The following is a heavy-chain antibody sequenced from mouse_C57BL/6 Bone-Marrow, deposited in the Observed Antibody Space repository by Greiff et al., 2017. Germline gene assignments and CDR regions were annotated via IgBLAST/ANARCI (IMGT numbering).Heavy chain of an antibody. CDR2: IYPRSGNT. Sequence: VQVVESGAELARPGASVKLSCKASGYTFTSYGISWVKQRTGQGLEWIGEIYPRSGNTYYNEKFKGKATLTADKSSSTAYMELRSLTSEDSAVYFCARNWYYFDYGGQGTTLTVSS. D-gene: IGHD4-1*01. CDR1: GYTFTSYG. V-gene: IGHV1-81*01. J-gene: IGHJ2*01. CDR3: ARNWYYFDY.